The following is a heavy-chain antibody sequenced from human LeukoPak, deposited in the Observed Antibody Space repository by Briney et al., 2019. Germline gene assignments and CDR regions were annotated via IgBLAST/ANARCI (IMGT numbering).Heavy chain of an antibody. V-gene: IGHV3-11*06. CDR2: ISSSSSYT. D-gene: IGHD6-19*01. CDR3: ARSVVAGTGFDY. Sequence: GGSLRLSCAAPGFTFSDYYMSWIRQAPGKGLEWVSYISSSSSYTNYADSVKGRFTISRDNAKNSLYLQMNSLRAEDTAVYYCARSVVAGTGFDYWGQGTLVTVSS. CDR1: GFTFSDYY. J-gene: IGHJ4*02.